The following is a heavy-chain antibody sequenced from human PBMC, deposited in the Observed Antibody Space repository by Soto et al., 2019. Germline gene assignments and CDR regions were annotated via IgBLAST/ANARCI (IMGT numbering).Heavy chain of an antibody. D-gene: IGHD1-7*01. J-gene: IGHJ4*02. CDR2: IGGDGST. Sequence: GGSLRLSCVGSGFTFSSYAMSWVRQAPGRGPEWVSAIGGDGSTWYADSVRGRFTISRDNSKNTVDVQMNSLRAEDTAIYYCARDRNYPRDQCDNWGQGILVTVSS. CDR1: GFTFSSYA. V-gene: IGHV3-23*01. CDR3: ARDRNYPRDQCDN.